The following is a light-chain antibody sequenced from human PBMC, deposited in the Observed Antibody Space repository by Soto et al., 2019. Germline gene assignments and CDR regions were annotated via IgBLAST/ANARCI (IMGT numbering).Light chain of an antibody. CDR3: QQYNKWLT. CDR2: GAS. V-gene: IGKV3D-15*01. Sequence: EIVMTQSPATLSVSPGERATLSCRASQSVSSNLAWYQQKPGQAPRLLLYGASTRATGIPARFSGSGSGTEFTLTISSLQSEDFAVYYCQQYNKWLTFGGGTKVDI. CDR1: QSVSSN. J-gene: IGKJ4*01.